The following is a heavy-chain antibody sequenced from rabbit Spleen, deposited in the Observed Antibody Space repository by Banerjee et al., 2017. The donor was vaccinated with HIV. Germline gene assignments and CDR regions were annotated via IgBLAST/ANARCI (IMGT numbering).Heavy chain of an antibody. CDR1: GVSFSDKDV. CDR2: INIVTGKT. CDR3: ARDLVTVIGWNFNL. J-gene: IGHJ4*01. D-gene: IGHD5-1*01. V-gene: IGHV1S45*01. Sequence: EQLEESGGGLVKPEGSLTLTCKASGVSFSDKDVMCWVRQAPGKGLEWIACINIVTGKTVYASWVKGRFIMSRTSSTTVFLQMTSLTAADTATYFCARDLVTVIGWNFNLWGQGTLVTV.